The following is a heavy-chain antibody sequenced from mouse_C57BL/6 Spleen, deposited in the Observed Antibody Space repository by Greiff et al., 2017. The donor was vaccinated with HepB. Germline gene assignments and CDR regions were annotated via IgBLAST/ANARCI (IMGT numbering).Heavy chain of an antibody. D-gene: IGHD2-1*01. Sequence: QVQLQQSGPELVKPGASVKISCKASGYAFSSSWMNWVKQRPGKGLEWIGRIYPGDGDTNYNGKFKGKATLTADKSSSTAYMQLSSLTSEDSAVYFCARSGDGNPDYWGQGTTLTVSS. J-gene: IGHJ2*01. V-gene: IGHV1-82*01. CDR2: IYPGDGDT. CDR1: GYAFSSSW. CDR3: ARSGDGNPDY.